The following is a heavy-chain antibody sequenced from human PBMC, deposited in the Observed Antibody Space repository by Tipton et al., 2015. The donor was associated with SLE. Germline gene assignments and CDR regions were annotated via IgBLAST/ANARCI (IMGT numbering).Heavy chain of an antibody. CDR1: GFTFSWYD. Sequence: SLRLSCAASGFTFSWYDMHWVRQTTGKGLEWVSSIDTSGGRYYADSAKGRFTISRDNDKNTVFLQLNSLRAEDTAIYYFAKGLMTSWYDSWGQGTLVTVSS. D-gene: IGHD6-13*01. J-gene: IGHJ4*02. CDR3: AKGLMTSWYDS. CDR2: IDTSGGR. V-gene: IGHV3-13*01.